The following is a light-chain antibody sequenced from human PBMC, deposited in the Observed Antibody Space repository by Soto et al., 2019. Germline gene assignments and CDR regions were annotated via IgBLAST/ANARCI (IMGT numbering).Light chain of an antibody. CDR1: SSDVGGYNF. Sequence: QSALTQPPSASGSPGQSVTISCTGTSSDVGGYNFVSWYQLHPGKAPKLMIYEVNKRPSGVPDRFSGSKSGNTASLTVSGLQAEDEADYYCASYAGSNNYVFGTGTKLTVL. V-gene: IGLV2-8*01. J-gene: IGLJ1*01. CDR3: ASYAGSNNYV. CDR2: EVN.